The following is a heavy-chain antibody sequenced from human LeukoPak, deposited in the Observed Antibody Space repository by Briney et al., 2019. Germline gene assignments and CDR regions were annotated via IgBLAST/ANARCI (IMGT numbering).Heavy chain of an antibody. Sequence: GGSLRLSCAASGFTFDDYAIHWVRQGPGKGLEWVSGISWNSGVIGYADSVKGRFTISRDNAKNSLYLQMNSLRAEDTAVYYCGRDTDFDYWGQGTLVTVSS. CDR1: GFTFDDYA. CDR3: GRDTDFDY. V-gene: IGHV3-9*01. J-gene: IGHJ4*02. CDR2: ISWNSGVI.